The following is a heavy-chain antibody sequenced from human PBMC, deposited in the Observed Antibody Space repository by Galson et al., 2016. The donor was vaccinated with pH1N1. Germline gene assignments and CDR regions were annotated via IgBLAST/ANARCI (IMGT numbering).Heavy chain of an antibody. CDR3: ARAGGSSEWGYYFDY. V-gene: IGHV3-66*02. CDR2: IYSGGST. D-gene: IGHD2-2*01. Sequence: SLRLSCAASGFTVSSNYMSWVRQAPGKGLEWVSVIYSGGSTYYADSVKGRFTISRDNSKNTLYLQMNSLRAEDTAAYYCARAGGSSEWGYYFDYWGQGTLVTVSS. CDR1: GFTVSSNY. J-gene: IGHJ4*02.